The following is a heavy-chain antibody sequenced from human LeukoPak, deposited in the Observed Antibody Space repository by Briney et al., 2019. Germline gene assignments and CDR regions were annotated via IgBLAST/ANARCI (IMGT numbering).Heavy chain of an antibody. CDR2: ISGSGGNT. V-gene: IGHV3-23*01. J-gene: IGHJ4*02. D-gene: IGHD3-22*01. Sequence: GGSLRLSCAASGFTFSSYAMSWLRQAPGKGLEWVSAISGSGGNTYYADSVKGRFTISRDNSENTLYLQMNSLRDEDTAVYYCARGRTYYYDSSGYFDYWGQGTLVTVSS. CDR3: ARGRTYYYDSSGYFDY. CDR1: GFTFSSYA.